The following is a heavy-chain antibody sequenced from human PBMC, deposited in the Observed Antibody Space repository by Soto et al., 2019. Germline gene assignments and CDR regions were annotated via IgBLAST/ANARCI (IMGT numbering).Heavy chain of an antibody. CDR1: GYTFTSYD. D-gene: IGHD1-1*01. V-gene: IGHV1-8*01. CDR2: MNPSTGNS. J-gene: IGHJ4*02. CDR3: ARRAETNGWNGFGADKYYFDF. Sequence: QVQLVQSGAEVRKPGASVKVSCEASGYTFTSYDIYWVRQATGQGLEWMGWMNPSTGNSGYAQTFQGRVTMTSDTSISTAHMELSSLRSEDTAVYYCARRAETNGWNGFGADKYYFDFWGQGTLVTVSS.